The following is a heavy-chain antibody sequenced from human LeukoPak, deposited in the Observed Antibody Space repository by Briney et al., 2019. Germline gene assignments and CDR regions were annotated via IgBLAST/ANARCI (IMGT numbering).Heavy chain of an antibody. J-gene: IGHJ5*02. Sequence: GGSQRLSCAASGFTFNRYAMNWVRQAPGKGLEWVSTISDSGDQTYSADSVKGRFTSSRDNSNNTLYLQMNSLRAEDTAVYYCARLKYTSSYYTWFDPWGQGTLVTVSS. V-gene: IGHV3-23*01. CDR3: ARLKYTSSYYTWFDP. CDR1: GFTFNRYA. CDR2: ISDSGDQT. D-gene: IGHD6-13*01.